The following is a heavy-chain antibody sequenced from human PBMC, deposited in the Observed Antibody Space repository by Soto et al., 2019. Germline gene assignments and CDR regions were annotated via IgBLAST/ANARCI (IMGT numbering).Heavy chain of an antibody. J-gene: IGHJ6*03. V-gene: IGHV1-3*01. D-gene: IGHD2-2*01. CDR1: GYSFTNYA. CDR3: ARDRGCSSASCYGRIYYYYYYMDV. CDR2: INAGNGDT. Sequence: GASVKVSCKASGYSFTNYAMHWVRQAPGQRHEWMGWINAGNGDTKYSQKFQARVTITRDTSASTAYMELSSLRSEDTAVYYCARDRGCSSASCYGRIYYYYYYMDVWGKGTTVTVSS.